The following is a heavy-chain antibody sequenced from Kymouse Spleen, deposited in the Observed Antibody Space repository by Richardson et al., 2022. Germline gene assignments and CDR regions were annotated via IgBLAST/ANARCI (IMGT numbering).Heavy chain of an antibody. D-gene: IGHD3-10*01. V-gene: IGHV4-34*01. Sequence: QVQLQQWGAGLLKPSETLSLTCAVYGGSFSGYYWSWIRQPPGKGLEWIGEINHSGSTNYNPSLKSRVTISVDTSKNQFSLKLSSVTAADTAVYYCARDSGTVRGVIIKDYYGMDVWGQGTTVTVSS. CDR3: ARDSGTVRGVIIKDYYGMDV. CDR2: INHSGST. CDR1: GGSFSGYY. J-gene: IGHJ6*02.